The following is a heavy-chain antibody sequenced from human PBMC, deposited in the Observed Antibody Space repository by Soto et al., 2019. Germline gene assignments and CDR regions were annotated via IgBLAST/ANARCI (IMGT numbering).Heavy chain of an antibody. D-gene: IGHD3-10*01. V-gene: IGHV4-31*03. Sequence: QVHLQESGPGLVKPSQTLSLTCNVSGDSLGTAGYYWNWIRQAPGKGLEWIGSIHKSGNTDYNPSLKSRLTLSMGTSDNLVFLRLSSVTAADTAVYYCARDLASRGIGASDNWGQGTLVTVSS. J-gene: IGHJ4*02. CDR2: IHKSGNT. CDR1: GDSLGTAGYY. CDR3: ARDLASRGIGASDN.